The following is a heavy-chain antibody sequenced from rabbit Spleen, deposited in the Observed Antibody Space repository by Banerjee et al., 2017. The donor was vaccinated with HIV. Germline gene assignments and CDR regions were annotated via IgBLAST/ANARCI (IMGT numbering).Heavy chain of an antibody. D-gene: IGHD1-1*01. J-gene: IGHJ4*01. Sequence: QEQLEESGGDLVKPGASLTLTCTASGFSFSSSDYMCWVRQAPGKGLEWISCIAGSSSGFTYSATWAKGRFTCSKTSSTTVTLRMTSLTVADTATYFCTRDSGSGPYIDGYFNLWGQGTLVTVS. CDR2: IAGSSSGFT. CDR3: TRDSGSGPYIDGYFNL. V-gene: IGHV1S45*01. CDR1: GFSFSSSDY.